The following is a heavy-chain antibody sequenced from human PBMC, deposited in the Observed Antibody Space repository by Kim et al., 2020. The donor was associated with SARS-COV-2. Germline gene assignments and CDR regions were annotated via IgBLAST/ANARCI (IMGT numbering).Heavy chain of an antibody. D-gene: IGHD3-22*01. J-gene: IGHJ3*02. CDR1: GFTFSSYS. Sequence: GGSLRLSCAASGFTFSSYSMNWVRQAPGKGLEWVSSISSSSSYIYYADSVKGRFTISRDNAKNSLYLQMNSLRAEDTAVYYCARSAYDSSGYYSADAFDIWGQGTMVTVSS. CDR3: ARSAYDSSGYYSADAFDI. CDR2: ISSSSSYI. V-gene: IGHV3-21*01.